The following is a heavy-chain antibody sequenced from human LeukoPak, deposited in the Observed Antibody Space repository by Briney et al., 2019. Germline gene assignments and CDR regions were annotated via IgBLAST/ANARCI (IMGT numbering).Heavy chain of an antibody. CDR3: ARDMLDI. Sequence: SSETLSLTCTVSGGSISSHYWSWIRQPPGKGLEWIGYIYYSGSTNYNPSLKSRVTISVDTSKNQFSLKLSSVTAADTAVYYCARDMLDIWGQGTMVTVSS. J-gene: IGHJ3*02. CDR1: GGSISSHY. CDR2: IYYSGST. V-gene: IGHV4-59*11. D-gene: IGHD3-10*02.